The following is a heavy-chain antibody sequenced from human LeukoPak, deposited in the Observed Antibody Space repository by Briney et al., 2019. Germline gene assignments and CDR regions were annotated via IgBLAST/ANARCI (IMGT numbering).Heavy chain of an antibody. CDR1: GFTVSGTH. V-gene: IGHV3-53*01. D-gene: IGHD3-16*01. J-gene: IGHJ4*02. Sequence: PGGSLRLSCAASGFTVSGTHMSWVRQAPGKGLEWVSAMYTGGTTYYADSVMGRFTVSRDNSRNTVFLHMNSLRVDVTAVYYCAKDEATSGGGLASWGQGTLVTVSS. CDR2: MYTGGTT. CDR3: AKDEATSGGGLAS.